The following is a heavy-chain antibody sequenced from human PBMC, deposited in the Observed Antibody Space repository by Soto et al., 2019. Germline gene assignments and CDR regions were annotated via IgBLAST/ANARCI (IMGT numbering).Heavy chain of an antibody. CDR1: GFTFSSYA. V-gene: IGHV3-23*01. J-gene: IGHJ6*02. D-gene: IGHD2-21*01. Sequence: EVQLLESGGGLVQPGGSLRLSCAASGFTFSSYAMTWVRQAPGKGLEWVSTISGSAGSTYFADSVKGRFAISRDNSKNTVYLQMNSLRGEDTAIYYCAKDGEACGGDCYSGMDVWGQGTTVTVS. CDR3: AKDGEACGGDCYSGMDV. CDR2: ISGSAGST.